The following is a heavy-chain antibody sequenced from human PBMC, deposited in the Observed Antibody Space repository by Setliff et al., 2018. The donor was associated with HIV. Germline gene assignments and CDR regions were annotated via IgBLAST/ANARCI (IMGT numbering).Heavy chain of an antibody. CDR1: GYSFSTYW. D-gene: IGHD3-16*01. Sequence: PGESLKISCKGFGYSFSTYWIGWVRQMPGKGLEWMGIIYPDDSATRYSPSFQGQVTISADKSINTAYLRWRSLRASDTAIYFCAKHGFERKSPYNWFDSWGQGTLVTVSS. J-gene: IGHJ5*01. CDR2: IYPDDSAT. CDR3: AKHGFERKSPYNWFDS. V-gene: IGHV5-51*01.